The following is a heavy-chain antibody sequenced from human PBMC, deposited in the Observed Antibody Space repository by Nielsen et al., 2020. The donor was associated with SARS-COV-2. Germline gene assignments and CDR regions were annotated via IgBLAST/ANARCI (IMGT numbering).Heavy chain of an antibody. Sequence: GGSLRLSCTASGFTFRNSDMHWVRQSPGQGLEWVSGIDTAGDTYYPESVKGRFTISRDDEKSALYLQMDSLRAGDTALYYCAKEDPVAGPFDYWGQGTLVTVSS. D-gene: IGHD6-19*01. J-gene: IGHJ4*02. CDR1: GFTFRNSD. CDR3: AKEDPVAGPFDY. CDR2: IDTAGDT. V-gene: IGHV3-13*04.